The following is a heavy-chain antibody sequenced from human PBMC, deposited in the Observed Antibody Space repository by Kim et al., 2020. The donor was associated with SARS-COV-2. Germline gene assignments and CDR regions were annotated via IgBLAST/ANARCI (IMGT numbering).Heavy chain of an antibody. CDR3: ARCPLDSNSFCFDP. Sequence: NPSLKSRLTWSLDKSKNQFSVSLPSVTTADTAVYYCARCPLDSNSFCFDPWGQGTLVTVSS. D-gene: IGHD6-6*01. J-gene: IGHJ5*02. V-gene: IGHV4-4*02.